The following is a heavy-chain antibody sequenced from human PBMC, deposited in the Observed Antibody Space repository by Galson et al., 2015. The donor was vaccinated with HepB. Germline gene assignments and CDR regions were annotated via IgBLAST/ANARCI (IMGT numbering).Heavy chain of an antibody. V-gene: IGHV3-21*01. D-gene: IGHD3-9*01. CDR1: GFTFSSCS. CDR3: ARDGVDILDRHPPPIAAFDI. CDR2: ISSSSSYI. J-gene: IGHJ3*02. Sequence: SLRLSCAASGFTFSSCSMNWVRQAPGKGLEWVSSISSSSSYIYYADSVKGRFTISRDNAKNSLYLQMNSLRAEDTAVYYCARDGVDILDRHPPPIAAFDIWGQGTMVTVSS.